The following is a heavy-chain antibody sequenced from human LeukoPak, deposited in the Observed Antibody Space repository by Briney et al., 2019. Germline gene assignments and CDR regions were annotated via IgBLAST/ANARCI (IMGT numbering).Heavy chain of an antibody. J-gene: IGHJ4*02. D-gene: IGHD3-10*01. CDR1: GGSISSGSYY. V-gene: IGHV4-61*02. Sequence: PSQNLSLNCTVSGGSISSGSYYWSWIRQPAGKGLEWIGRIYTSGSTNYNPSLKSRVTISVDTSKNQFSLKLSSVTAADTAVYYCARALLWFGGEFDYWGQGTLVTVSS. CDR2: IYTSGST. CDR3: ARALLWFGGEFDY.